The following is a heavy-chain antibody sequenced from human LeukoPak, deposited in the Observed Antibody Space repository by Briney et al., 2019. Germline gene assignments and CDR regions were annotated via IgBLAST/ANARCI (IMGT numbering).Heavy chain of an antibody. CDR1: GYTFTSYY. Sequence: GASVKVSCKASGYTFTSYYMHWVRQAPGQGLEWMGIINPSGGSTSYAQKFQGRVTMTRDTSTSTVYMELSSLRSEDTAVDYCARDGRTTVYDYWGQGTLVTVSS. J-gene: IGHJ4*02. V-gene: IGHV1-46*01. CDR3: ARDGRTTVYDY. D-gene: IGHD4-17*01. CDR2: INPSGGST.